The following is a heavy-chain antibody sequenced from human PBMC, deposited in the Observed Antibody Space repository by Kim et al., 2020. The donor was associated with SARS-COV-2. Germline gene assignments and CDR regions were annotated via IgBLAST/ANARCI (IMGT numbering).Heavy chain of an antibody. D-gene: IGHD5-12*01. V-gene: IGHV4-4*02. CDR1: GGSFSSGNW. CDR2: IYHSGSS. Sequence: SETLSLTCAVSGGSFSSGNWWTWVRQSPGKGLEWIGEIYHSGSSNYNPSLKSRVTISVDKYRNQFFLRLSSVTAADTAVYYCARAKSYYNYGMDVWGQGTTVTVAS. CDR3: ARAKSYYNYGMDV. J-gene: IGHJ6*02.